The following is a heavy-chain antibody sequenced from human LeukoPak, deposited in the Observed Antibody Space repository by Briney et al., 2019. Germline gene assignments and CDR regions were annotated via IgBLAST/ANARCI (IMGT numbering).Heavy chain of an antibody. Sequence: GGSLRLSCAASGFTFSSYGMHWVRQAPGKGLEWVAFIQYDGSNKYYADSVKGRFTISRDSFKNTLYLQMNSLRPEDTAVYYCAKEGDYYGSGSYRDGFDIWGQGTRATVSS. CDR1: GFTFSSYG. CDR2: IQYDGSNK. V-gene: IGHV3-30*02. CDR3: AKEGDYYGSGSYRDGFDI. D-gene: IGHD3-10*01. J-gene: IGHJ3*02.